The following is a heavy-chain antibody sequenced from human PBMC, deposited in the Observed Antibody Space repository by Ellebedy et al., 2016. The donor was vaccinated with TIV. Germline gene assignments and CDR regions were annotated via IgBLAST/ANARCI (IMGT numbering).Heavy chain of an antibody. Sequence: GESLKISCAASGFTFSSYGMHWVRQAPGKGLEWVAVIWYDGSNKYYADSVKGRFTISRDNSKNTLYLQMNSLRAEDTAVYYCARSWAQLHYYDSSGYLWGQGTLVTVSS. D-gene: IGHD3-22*01. J-gene: IGHJ4*02. CDR2: IWYDGSNK. V-gene: IGHV3-33*01. CDR1: GFTFSSYG. CDR3: ARSWAQLHYYDSSGYL.